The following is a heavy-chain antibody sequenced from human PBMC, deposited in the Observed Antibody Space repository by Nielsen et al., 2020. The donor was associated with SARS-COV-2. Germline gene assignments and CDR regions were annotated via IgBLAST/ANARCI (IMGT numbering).Heavy chain of an antibody. J-gene: IGHJ5*02. Sequence: SVKVSCKASGGTFSSNAINWVRQAPGQGLEWMGGIIPFFPTTNYAQKFQGRVTITADKSTSTAYMELSSLRSEDTAVYYCARDHRGSGITIFGVVTPDWFDPWGQGTLVTVSS. D-gene: IGHD3-3*01. CDR2: IIPFFPTT. V-gene: IGHV1-69*06. CDR3: ARDHRGSGITIFGVVTPDWFDP. CDR1: GGTFSSNA.